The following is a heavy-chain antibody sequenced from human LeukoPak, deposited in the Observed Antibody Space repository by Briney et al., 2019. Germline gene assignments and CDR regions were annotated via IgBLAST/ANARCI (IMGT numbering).Heavy chain of an antibody. CDR2: INHSGST. J-gene: IGHJ1*01. CDR3: ASSQQELGYCSGGSCPRYFQH. D-gene: IGHD2-15*01. CDR1: GGSFSGYY. Sequence: SETLSLTGAVYGGSFSGYYWSWIRQPPGKGLEWIGEINHSGSTSYNPSLKSRVTISVDTSKNQFSLKLSSVTAADTAVYYCASSQQELGYCSGGSCPRYFQHWGQGTLVTVSS. V-gene: IGHV4-34*01.